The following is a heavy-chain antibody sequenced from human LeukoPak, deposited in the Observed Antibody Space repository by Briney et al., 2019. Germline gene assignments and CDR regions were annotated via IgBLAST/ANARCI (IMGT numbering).Heavy chain of an antibody. D-gene: IGHD6-13*01. Sequence: ASETLSLTCAVYGGSFSGYYWSWIRQPPGKGLEWIGEINHSGSTNYNPSLKSRVTISVDTSKNQFSLKLSSVTAADTAVYYCAREAAAGTYDYWGQGTLVTVSS. CDR3: AREAAAGTYDY. V-gene: IGHV4-34*01. CDR2: INHSGST. J-gene: IGHJ4*02. CDR1: GGSFSGYY.